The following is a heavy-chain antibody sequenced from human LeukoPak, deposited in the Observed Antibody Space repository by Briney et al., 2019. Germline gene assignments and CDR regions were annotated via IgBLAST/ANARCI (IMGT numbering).Heavy chain of an antibody. CDR1: ARSLSNRCYY. CDR3: TRLSSGGFGFVS. Sequence: SETLSLTCTVSARSLSNRCYYWGCLRQPPGKGLEYIGNIFHKRNTYYNPSLKSRFTFSLYKSQNQFSLKLCALTAPATTVYYCTRLSSGGFGFVSWGQGT. CDR2: IFHKRNT. V-gene: IGHV4-39*01. D-gene: IGHD6-25*01. J-gene: IGHJ4*02.